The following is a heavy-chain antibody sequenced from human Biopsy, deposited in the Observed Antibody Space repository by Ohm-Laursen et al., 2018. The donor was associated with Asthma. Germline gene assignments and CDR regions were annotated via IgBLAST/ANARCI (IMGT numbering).Heavy chain of an antibody. V-gene: IGHV3-7*01. D-gene: IGHD3-3*02. Sequence: SLRLSFTASGFTFGDYCMSWVRQVPGKGLEWVANIKHDGSEKNHVDSLKGRFTISRDNAKNSLYLQMNSLRAEDTAVYYCARTFHFWSPYHAEHYQLWGQGTLVTVSS. J-gene: IGHJ1*01. CDR3: ARTFHFWSPYHAEHYQL. CDR2: IKHDGSEK. CDR1: GFTFGDYC.